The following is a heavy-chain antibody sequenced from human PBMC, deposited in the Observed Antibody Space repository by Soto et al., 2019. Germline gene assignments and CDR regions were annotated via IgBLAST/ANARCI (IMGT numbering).Heavy chain of an antibody. V-gene: IGHV4-31*03. J-gene: IGHJ4*02. CDR2: IFYSGST. CDR1: GGSISSGGYY. CDR3: ARAPGDYFDY. Sequence: SSGTLSLTCTVSGGSISSGGYYWSWIRQHPGKGLEWIGYIFYSGSTYYNPSLKSRVTISVDTSKNQFSLKLSSVTAADTAVYYCARAPGDYFDYWGQGTLVTVSS.